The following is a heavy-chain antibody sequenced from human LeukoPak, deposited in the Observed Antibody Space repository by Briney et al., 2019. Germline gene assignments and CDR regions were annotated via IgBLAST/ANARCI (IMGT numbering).Heavy chain of an antibody. D-gene: IGHD5-24*01. CDR1: GFTFSDYY. J-gene: IGHJ4*02. CDR3: AINGIGFNSDY. Sequence: GGSLRLSCAASGFTFSDYYMSWVRQAPGKGLEWVSYIKRSDSTISYADSVKGRFTISRDNAKNSLYLQMNSLRAEDTAIYYCAINGIGFNSDYWGQGILVTVSP. CDR2: IKRSDSTI. V-gene: IGHV3-11*04.